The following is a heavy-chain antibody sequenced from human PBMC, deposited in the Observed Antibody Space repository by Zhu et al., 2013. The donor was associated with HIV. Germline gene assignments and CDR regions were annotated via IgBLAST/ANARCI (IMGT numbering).Heavy chain of an antibody. Sequence: QVQLQESGPGLVKPSGTLSLTCAVSGGSISSDNWWSWVRQPPGKGLEWIGEIFHTGSTNYNPSLKSRVTISVDKSKNQFSLKLNSVTAADTAVYYCARARPYYGDYMFNYWGQGTLVTVSS. CDR2: IFHTGST. CDR3: ARARPYYGDYMFNY. V-gene: IGHV4-4*02. J-gene: IGHJ4*02. CDR1: GGSISSDNW. D-gene: IGHD4-17*01.